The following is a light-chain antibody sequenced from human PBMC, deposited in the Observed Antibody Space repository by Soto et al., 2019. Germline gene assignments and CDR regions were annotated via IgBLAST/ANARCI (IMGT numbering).Light chain of an antibody. CDR3: GSWDSSLSAYG. CDR1: SSNIGGNS. Sequence: SVLTQPPSVSAAPGQKVTISCSGSSSNIGGNSVSWYQQLPGTAPKLLIYDDNKRPSGIPDRFSGSKSGTSATLGITGFQNGDEADYYWGSWDSSLSAYGSVTGTKVTV. V-gene: IGLV1-51*01. J-gene: IGLJ1*01. CDR2: DDN.